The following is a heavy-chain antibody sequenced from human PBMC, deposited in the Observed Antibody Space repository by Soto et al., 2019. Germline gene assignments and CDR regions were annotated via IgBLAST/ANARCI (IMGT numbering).Heavy chain of an antibody. D-gene: IGHD6-19*01. CDR1: GGSISSSSYY. V-gene: IGHV4-39*01. Sequence: PSETLSLTCTVSGGSISSSSYYWGWIRQPPGKGLEWIGSIYYSGSTYYNPSLKSRVTISVDTSKNQFSLKLSSVTAADTAVYYCARSSGWYLRFDYWGQGTLVTVSS. CDR3: ARSSGWYLRFDY. CDR2: IYYSGST. J-gene: IGHJ4*02.